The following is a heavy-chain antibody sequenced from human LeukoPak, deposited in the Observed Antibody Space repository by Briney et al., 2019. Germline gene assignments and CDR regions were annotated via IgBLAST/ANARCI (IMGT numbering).Heavy chain of an antibody. CDR1: GGTFSSYA. J-gene: IGHJ4*02. V-gene: IGHV1-69*04. Sequence: ASVKVSCRASGGTFSSYAISWVRQAPRQGLEWMGRIIPILGIANYAQKFQGRVTITADKSTSTAYMELSSLRSEDTAVYYCARGKGRAAAVDYWGQGTLVTVSS. CDR2: IIPILGIA. D-gene: IGHD6-13*01. CDR3: ARGKGRAAAVDY.